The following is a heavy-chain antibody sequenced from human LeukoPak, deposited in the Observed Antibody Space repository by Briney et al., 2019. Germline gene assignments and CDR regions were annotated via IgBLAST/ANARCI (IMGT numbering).Heavy chain of an antibody. J-gene: IGHJ6*03. Sequence: GGSLRLCCAASGFTCSGSAMQWLRHASGKGRVGGGRIRSKADSYATAYAAWVKGRVTISRDDSNNTAYLQMSSLKTEDTAVYYCTRRGRDGPYYYYYMDVWGKGTTVTVSS. V-gene: IGHV3-73*01. CDR1: GFTCSGSA. CDR3: TRRGRDGPYYYYYMDV. CDR2: IRSKADSYAT. D-gene: IGHD5-24*01.